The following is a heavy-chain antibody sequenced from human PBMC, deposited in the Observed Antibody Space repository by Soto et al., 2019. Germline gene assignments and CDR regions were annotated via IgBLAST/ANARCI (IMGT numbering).Heavy chain of an antibody. Sequence: SGPTLVNPTQTLTLTCTLSGFSLTSGVGVGWIRQPPGKALEWLALIFWDDDKRYSPSLKNRLTITKDTPKNHVVLTFTNMDPTDTGTYYCAHSPRISTPWGYEYWGQGTLVTVSS. J-gene: IGHJ4*02. CDR3: AHSPRISTPWGYEY. V-gene: IGHV2-5*02. CDR2: IFWDDDK. D-gene: IGHD7-27*01. CDR1: GFSLTSGVG.